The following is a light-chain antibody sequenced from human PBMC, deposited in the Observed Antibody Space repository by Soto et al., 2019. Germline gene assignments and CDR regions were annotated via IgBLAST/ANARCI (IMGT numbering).Light chain of an antibody. CDR1: SSNIGAGYD. CDR3: QSYDSSLSVGV. V-gene: IGLV1-40*01. CDR2: GNS. Sequence: QSVLTQPPSVSGAPGQRVTISCTGSSSNIGAGYDVHWYQQLPGTAPKLLIYGNSNRPSGVPDRFSGSKSGTSASLAITGLQAEXXADYYCQSYDSSLSVGVFGGGTKLTV. J-gene: IGLJ3*02.